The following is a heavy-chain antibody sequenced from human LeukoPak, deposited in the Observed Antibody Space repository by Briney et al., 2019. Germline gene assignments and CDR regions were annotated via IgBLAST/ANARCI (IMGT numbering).Heavy chain of an antibody. CDR3: ARGRFGSC. D-gene: IGHD3-3*01. CDR2: ISSSGNSI. J-gene: IGHJ4*02. Sequence: PGGSLRLSCAASGFTFSGYEMNWVRQAPGKGLEWVSYISSSGNSIYYADSVKGRFTISRDNAENSLYLQMDSLRAEDTAVYYCARGRFGSCWGQGTLATVSS. CDR1: GFTFSGYE. V-gene: IGHV3-48*03.